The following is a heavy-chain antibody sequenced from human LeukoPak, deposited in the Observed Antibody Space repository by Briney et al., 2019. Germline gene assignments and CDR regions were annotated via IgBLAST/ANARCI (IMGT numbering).Heavy chain of an antibody. V-gene: IGHV1-69*13. Sequence: GASVKVSCKASGGTFSSYAISWVRQAPGQGLEWMGGIIPIFGTANYAQKFQGRVTITADESTSTAYMELSSLRSEDTAVYYCARGPPLPAIPFSYFDYWGQGTLVTVSS. J-gene: IGHJ4*02. CDR1: GGTFSSYA. CDR2: IIPIFGTA. CDR3: ARGPPLPAIPFSYFDY. D-gene: IGHD2-21*02.